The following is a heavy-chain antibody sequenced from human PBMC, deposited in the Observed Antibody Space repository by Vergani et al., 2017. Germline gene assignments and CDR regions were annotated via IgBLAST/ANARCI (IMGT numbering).Heavy chain of an antibody. Sequence: ESGGGLVQPGGSRRLSCAGAGFTFDTYTMAYVRQAPGKGLEWVATISSGGGDIFYADSVKGRFTISRDNSKNTLFLQMNSLKDEDTAVYYCTTAWFLYYLHGEYFQYWGRGTLVSVSS. CDR2: ISSGGGDI. V-gene: IGHV3-23*01. D-gene: IGHD3-10*01. J-gene: IGHJ1*01. CDR1: GFTFDTYT. CDR3: TTAWFLYYLHGEYFQY.